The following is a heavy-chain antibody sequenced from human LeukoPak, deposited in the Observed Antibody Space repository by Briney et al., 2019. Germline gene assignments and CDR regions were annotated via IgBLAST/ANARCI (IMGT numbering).Heavy chain of an antibody. CDR1: SYTFTSYG. Sequence: ASVKVSCKASSYTFTSYGISWVRQAPGQGLQWMGWINTYNGNTNNAQKLQGRVTMTTDASTSTAYMELRSLRSDDTAVYYCTRAKRVIFDYWGQGILVTVSS. CDR3: TRAKRVIFDY. CDR2: INTYNGNT. V-gene: IGHV1-18*01. D-gene: IGHD1-1*01. J-gene: IGHJ4*02.